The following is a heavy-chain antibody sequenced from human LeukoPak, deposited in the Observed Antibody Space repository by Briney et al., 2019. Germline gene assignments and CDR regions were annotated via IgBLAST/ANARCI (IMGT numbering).Heavy chain of an antibody. J-gene: IGHJ4*02. CDR2: INHSGST. CDR1: GGSINSSSYY. D-gene: IGHD1-1*01. Sequence: SETLSLTCTVSGGSINSSSYYWSWIRQPPEKGLEWIGEINHSGSTNYNPSLKSRVTIPVDTSKNQFSLKLSSVTAADTAVYYCARGWRTPDYWGQGTLVTVSS. V-gene: IGHV4-39*07. CDR3: ARGWRTPDY.